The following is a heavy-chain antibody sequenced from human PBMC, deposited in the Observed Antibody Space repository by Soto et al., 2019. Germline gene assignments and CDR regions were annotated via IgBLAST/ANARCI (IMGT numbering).Heavy chain of an antibody. J-gene: IGHJ4*02. Sequence: GESLKIYCKGSGYSFTSYWNGWVRQMPGKGLEWMGIIYPGDSDTRYSPSFQGQVTISADKSISTAYLQWSSLKASDTAMYYCARPRYSSGLGHFDYWGQGTLVTVSS. CDR2: IYPGDSDT. CDR1: GYSFTSYW. CDR3: ARPRYSSGLGHFDY. V-gene: IGHV5-51*01. D-gene: IGHD6-19*01.